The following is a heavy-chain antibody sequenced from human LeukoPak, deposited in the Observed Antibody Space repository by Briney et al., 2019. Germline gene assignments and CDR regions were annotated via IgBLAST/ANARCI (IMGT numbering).Heavy chain of an antibody. D-gene: IGHD6-19*01. CDR2: ISGSGGST. V-gene: IGHV3-23*01. CDR1: GFTFSSYA. CDR3: AKPLTGYSSGWDFDY. Sequence: PGGSLRLSCAASGFTFSSYAMSWVRQAPGKGLEWVSAISGSGGSTYYADSVKGRFTISRDNSKNTLYLQMNSLRAEDTAVYYCAKPLTGYSSGWDFDYWGQGTLVTVSS. J-gene: IGHJ4*02.